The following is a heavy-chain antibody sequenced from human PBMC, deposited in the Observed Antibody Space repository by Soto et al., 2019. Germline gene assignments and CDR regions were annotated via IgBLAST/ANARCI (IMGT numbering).Heavy chain of an antibody. V-gene: IGHV1-8*01. D-gene: IGHD6-25*01. Sequence: QVQLVQSGAEVKKPGASVKVSCKASGYTFTSYDINWVRQATGQGLEWMGWMNPNSGNTGYAQKFQGRVTMTRNTAIRTAYMELNSLRPADTAVYYCAAADLSKFDPWGQGTLVTVSS. CDR2: MNPNSGNT. J-gene: IGHJ5*02. CDR1: GYTFTSYD. CDR3: AAADLSKFDP.